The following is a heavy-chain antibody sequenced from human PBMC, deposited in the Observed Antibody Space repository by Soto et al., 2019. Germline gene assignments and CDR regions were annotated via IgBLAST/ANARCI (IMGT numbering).Heavy chain of an antibody. V-gene: IGHV3-13*05. CDR2: IGIAGDP. CDR3: ARXRQQLLGGYHYYYGMDV. Sequence: GGSVRLSCAASGFTFSSYDMHWVRQATGKGLEWVSAIGIAGDPYYPGSVKGRFTISRENAKNSLYLQMNSLRAGDTAVYYCARXRQQLLGGYHYYYGMDVWGQGTTVTVSS. CDR1: GFTFSSYD. J-gene: IGHJ6*02. D-gene: IGHD2-2*01.